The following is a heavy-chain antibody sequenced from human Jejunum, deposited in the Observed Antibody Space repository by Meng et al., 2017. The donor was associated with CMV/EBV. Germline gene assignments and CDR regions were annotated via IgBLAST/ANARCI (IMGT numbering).Heavy chain of an antibody. V-gene: IGHV3-20*03. CDR3: ARGGYSSSSGEYDY. D-gene: IGHD6-6*01. Sequence: LPFDAYGMSWVRQGQGKGLEWVSGINGNGGSTAYGDSVEGRFTISRDNAKNSLYLQMNSLRADDTAFYYCARGGYSSSSGEYDYWGQGTLVTVSS. CDR1: LPFDAYG. CDR2: INGNGGST. J-gene: IGHJ4*02.